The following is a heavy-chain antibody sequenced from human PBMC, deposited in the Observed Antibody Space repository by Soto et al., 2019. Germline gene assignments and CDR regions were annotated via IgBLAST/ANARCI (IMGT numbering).Heavy chain of an antibody. D-gene: IGHD2-2*01. CDR3: VKDNSPSDCSSTSCYWDY. CDR2: ISSNGGST. J-gene: IGHJ4*02. CDR1: GFTFSSYA. V-gene: IGHV3-64D*06. Sequence: VYLRLSCSASGFTFSSYAMHWVRQAPGKGLEYVSAISSNGGSTYYADSVKGRFTISRDNSKNTLYLQMSSLRAEDTAVYYCVKDNSPSDCSSTSCYWDYWGQGTRVTVSS.